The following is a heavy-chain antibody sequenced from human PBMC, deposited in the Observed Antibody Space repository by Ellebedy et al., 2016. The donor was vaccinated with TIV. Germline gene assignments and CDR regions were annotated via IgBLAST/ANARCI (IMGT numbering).Heavy chain of an antibody. CDR2: ISLHNGDT. V-gene: IGHV1-18*01. D-gene: IGHD4-23*01. J-gene: IGHJ4*02. Sequence: GESLKISCQTSGYTFSHYGMSWVRQAPGQGLEWMGWISLHNGDTRYAEKLQGRVTMTTDTSTSTAYMELRSLRSDDTAVYYCARLAYGANFILDWGQGTLVTVSS. CDR1: GYTFSHYG. CDR3: ARLAYGANFILD.